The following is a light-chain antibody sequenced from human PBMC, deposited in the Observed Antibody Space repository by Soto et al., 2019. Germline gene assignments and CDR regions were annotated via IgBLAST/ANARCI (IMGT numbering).Light chain of an antibody. J-gene: IGKJ1*01. CDR2: GAS. Sequence: EIVLPQSPGTLSLSPGERATLSCRASQSVSSLLAWYQQKPGQAPRLLIYGASSRATGIPDRFSGSGSGTDFTLTISRVEPEDFAVYYCQQYGSSPGTFGQGTKVDIK. CDR3: QQYGSSPGT. CDR1: QSVSSL. V-gene: IGKV3-20*01.